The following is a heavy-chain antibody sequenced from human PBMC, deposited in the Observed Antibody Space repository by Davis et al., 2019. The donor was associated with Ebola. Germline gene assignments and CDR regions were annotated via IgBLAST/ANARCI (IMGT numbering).Heavy chain of an antibody. CDR2: IIPIFGTT. Sequence: AASVKVSCKASGDTFISYAISWVRQAPGHGLEWMGGIIPIFGTTSYTQKFQGRVTITADESTSTAYMELSGLRSDDTAVYYCATQLTADHWGQGTLVTVSS. V-gene: IGHV1-69*13. J-gene: IGHJ4*02. CDR3: ATQLTADH. D-gene: IGHD4/OR15-4a*01. CDR1: GDTFISYA.